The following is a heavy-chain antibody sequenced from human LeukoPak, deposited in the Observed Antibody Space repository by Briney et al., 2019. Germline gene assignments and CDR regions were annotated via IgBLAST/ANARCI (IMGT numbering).Heavy chain of an antibody. CDR1: GFTFSSYA. Sequence: GVSLRLSCAASGFTFSSYAMSWVPQAPGKGREWVSAFSGSGGSTYYADSVKGRFTISRDNSKNTLYLQMNSLRAEDTAVYYCAKGLQLVPRFDYWGQGTLVTVSS. CDR3: AKGLQLVPRFDY. J-gene: IGHJ4*02. CDR2: FSGSGGST. V-gene: IGHV3-23*01. D-gene: IGHD6-13*01.